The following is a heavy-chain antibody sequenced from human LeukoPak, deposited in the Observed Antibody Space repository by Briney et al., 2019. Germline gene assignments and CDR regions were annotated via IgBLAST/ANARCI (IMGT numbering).Heavy chain of an antibody. D-gene: IGHD2-15*01. J-gene: IGHJ5*02. CDR1: GVSISSGDYY. V-gene: IGHV4-30-4*01. Sequence: PSQTLSLTCTVSGVSISSGDYYWSWIRQPPGKGLEWIGYIYYSGSTYYNPSLKSRVTISVDTSKNQFSLKLSSVTAADTAVYYCARAVVVAATRWFDPWGQGTLVTVSS. CDR3: ARAVVVAATRWFDP. CDR2: IYYSGST.